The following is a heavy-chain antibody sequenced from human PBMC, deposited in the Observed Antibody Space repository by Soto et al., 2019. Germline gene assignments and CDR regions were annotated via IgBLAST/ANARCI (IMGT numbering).Heavy chain of an antibody. J-gene: IGHJ4*02. V-gene: IGHV1-3*05. CDR2: INAGNGNT. D-gene: IGHD3-10*01. CDR3: ARSPGGPMTPGDY. CDR1: GYTFTSYA. Sequence: QVQLVQSGAEEKKPGASVKVSCKASGYTFTSYAMHWVRQAPGQRLEWMGWINAGNGNTKSSQKFQGRVTITRDTSASTAYMELGSLRSEDTAVYYCARSPGGPMTPGDYWGQGTLVTVSS.